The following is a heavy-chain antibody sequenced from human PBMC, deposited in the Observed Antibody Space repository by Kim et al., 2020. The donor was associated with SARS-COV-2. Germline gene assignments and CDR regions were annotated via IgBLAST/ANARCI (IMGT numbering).Heavy chain of an antibody. D-gene: IGHD6-25*01. V-gene: IGHV3-7*01. CDR2: IKQDGSGK. Sequence: GGSLRLSCAASGFTFTTYWMTWVRQAPGKGLEWVANIKQDGSGKSYVDSVRGRFTISRDNAKTSLYLQMNSLRDEDTAVYYCVRYRGFNSFDYWGQGTLVTVYS. CDR3: VRYRGFNSFDY. J-gene: IGHJ4*02. CDR1: GFTFTTYW.